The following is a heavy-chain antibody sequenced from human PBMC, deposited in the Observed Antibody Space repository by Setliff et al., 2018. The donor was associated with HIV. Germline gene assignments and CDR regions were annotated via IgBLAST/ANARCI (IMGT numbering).Heavy chain of an antibody. J-gene: IGHJ3*02. CDR3: ARAYRPRALDI. D-gene: IGHD1-26*01. CDR1: GGTFTSSA. Sequence: ASVKVSCKASGGTFTSSAISWVRQARGQGLEWMGAIIPHFDAPQYAQKFQGRVTITADQSTSTAYMELSGLTSEDTAVYYCARAYRPRALDIWGQGTMVTVSS. CDR2: IIPHFDAP. V-gene: IGHV1-69*13.